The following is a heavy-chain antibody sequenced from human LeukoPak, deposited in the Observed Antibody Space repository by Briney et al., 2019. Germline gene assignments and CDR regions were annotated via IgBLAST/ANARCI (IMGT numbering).Heavy chain of an antibody. D-gene: IGHD3-10*01. Sequence: SQTLSLTCAISGDSVSSNSAAWNWIRQSPSGGLEWLGRTYYRSKWYNDYAVSVKSRITINPDTSKNQFSLQLNSVTPEDTAVYYCARDVRVRGVISTGYMDVWGKGTTVTVSS. CDR3: ARDVRVRGVISTGYMDV. J-gene: IGHJ6*03. CDR1: GDSVSSNSAA. V-gene: IGHV6-1*01. CDR2: TYYRSKWYN.